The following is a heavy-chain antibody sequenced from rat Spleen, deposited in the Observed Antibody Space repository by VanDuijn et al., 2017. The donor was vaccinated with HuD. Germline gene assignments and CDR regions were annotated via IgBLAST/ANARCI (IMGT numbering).Heavy chain of an antibody. CDR1: GFSLTNNS. CDR2: VGSDGDT. CDR3: TSPFRWFAY. J-gene: IGHJ3*01. V-gene: IGHV2S63*01. Sequence: VQLKESGPGLVQPSQTLSLTCIVSGFSLTNNSITWVRQPPGKGLEWMGVVGSDGDTSYNAGLKSRLSISRDTSKSQVFLKMNSLQTEDTAIYFCTSPFRWFAYWGQGTLVTVSS.